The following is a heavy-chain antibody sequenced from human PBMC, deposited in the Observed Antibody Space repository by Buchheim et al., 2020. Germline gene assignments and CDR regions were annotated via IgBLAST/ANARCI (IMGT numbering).Heavy chain of an antibody. V-gene: IGHV3-23*01. CDR1: GFTFSSYA. Sequence: EVQLLESGGGLVQPGGSLRLSCAASGFTFSSYAMSWVRQAPGKGLEWVSAISGSGGSTYYADSVKGRFTISRDNSKKTLYMQMNSLRAEDTAVYYCAKREAAGMWNTYYFDYWGQGTL. CDR2: ISGSGGST. D-gene: IGHD6-13*01. CDR3: AKREAAGMWNTYYFDY. J-gene: IGHJ4*02.